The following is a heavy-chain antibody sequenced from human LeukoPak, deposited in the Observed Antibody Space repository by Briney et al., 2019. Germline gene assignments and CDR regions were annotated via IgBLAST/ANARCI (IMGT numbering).Heavy chain of an antibody. V-gene: IGHV3-23*01. J-gene: IGHJ4*02. Sequence: PGGSLRLSCAASGFAFSSYAMSWVRQAPGKGLEWVSTISSSGGSTYYADSVKGRFTVSRDNSKNTVFLQMNSLRAEDTAVYYCAKDPGRDGYEIFDYWGQGTLVTVSS. CDR3: AKDPGRDGYEIFDY. D-gene: IGHD5-24*01. CDR2: ISSSGGST. CDR1: GFAFSSYA.